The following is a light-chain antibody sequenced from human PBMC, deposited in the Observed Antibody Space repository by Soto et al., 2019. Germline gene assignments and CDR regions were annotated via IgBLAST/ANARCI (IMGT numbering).Light chain of an antibody. Sequence: EIQMTQSPSTLSAAVEDRVTITCRASQSISTWLAWYQQRPGKAPNLLIYDASTVESGVPSRFSGSGSGTDFTLTISSLQPEDFATYYCLQDYNYPFTFGPGTKVDIK. CDR3: LQDYNYPFT. J-gene: IGKJ3*01. CDR2: DAS. V-gene: IGKV1-5*01. CDR1: QSISTW.